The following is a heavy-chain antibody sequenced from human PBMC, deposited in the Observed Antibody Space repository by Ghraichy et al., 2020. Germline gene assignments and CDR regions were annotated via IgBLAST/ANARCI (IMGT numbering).Heavy chain of an antibody. J-gene: IGHJ5*02. CDR1: GGSVSSGSYY. Sequence: SETLSLTCTVSGGSVSSGSYYWSWIRQPPGKGLEWIGYIYYSGSTNYNPSLKSRVTISVDTSKNQFSLKLSSVTTADTAVYYCARGGIYCSSTSCSRGPLWFDPWGQGTLVTVSS. V-gene: IGHV4-61*01. CDR3: ARGGIYCSSTSCSRGPLWFDP. CDR2: IYYSGST. D-gene: IGHD2-2*01.